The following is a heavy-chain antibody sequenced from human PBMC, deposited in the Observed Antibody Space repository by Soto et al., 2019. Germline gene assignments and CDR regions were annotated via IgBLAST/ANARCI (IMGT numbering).Heavy chain of an antibody. D-gene: IGHD3-3*01. CDR1: GFTFSSYG. Sequence: GGSLRLSCAASGFTFSSYGMHWVRQSPGKGLEWVAVISYDGSNKYYADSVKGRFTISRDNSKNTLYLQMNSLRAEDTAVYYCGKAPRDDFWSGYYTWVQYYYYYGMDVWGQGTTVTVSS. J-gene: IGHJ6*02. V-gene: IGHV3-30*18. CDR2: ISYDGSNK. CDR3: GKAPRDDFWSGYYTWVQYYYYYGMDV.